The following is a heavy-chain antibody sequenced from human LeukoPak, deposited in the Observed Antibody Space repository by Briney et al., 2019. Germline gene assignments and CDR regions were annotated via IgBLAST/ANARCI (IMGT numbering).Heavy chain of an antibody. CDR3: ARAVMTTVTALDI. D-gene: IGHD4-17*01. CDR1: GFTFSSYW. CDR2: IKQDGSEK. Sequence: GGSLRLSCAASGFTFSSYWMSWVRQAPGKGLEWVANIKQDGSEKYYVDSVKGRFTISRDNAKNSLYLQMNSLRVEDTAVYYCARAVMTTVTALDIWGQGTMVTVSS. J-gene: IGHJ3*02. V-gene: IGHV3-7*01.